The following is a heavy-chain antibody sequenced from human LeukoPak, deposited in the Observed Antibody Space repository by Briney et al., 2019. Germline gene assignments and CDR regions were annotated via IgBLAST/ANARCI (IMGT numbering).Heavy chain of an antibody. D-gene: IGHD3-22*01. CDR3: ARGTYYYDNSGSNWFDP. CDR2: IYSSGST. V-gene: IGHV4-4*07. CDR1: GGSMSSYY. Sequence: SETLSLTCTVSGGSMSSYYLNWIRQPAGKGLEWIGRIYSSGSTNYNPSLKSRVTMSVDTSQNQFSLKLSSVTAADTAVYYCARGTYYYDNSGSNWFDPWGQGTLVTVSS. J-gene: IGHJ5*02.